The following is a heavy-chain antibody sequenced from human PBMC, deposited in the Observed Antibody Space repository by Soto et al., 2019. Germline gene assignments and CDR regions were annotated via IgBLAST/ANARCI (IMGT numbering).Heavy chain of an antibody. CDR3: AKGAYCTNGVCYQRNWFDP. Sequence: PGGSLRLSCAASGSTFSSYAMSWVRQAPGKGLEWVPAISGSGGSTYYADSVKGRFTISRDNSKNTLYLQMNSLRAEDTAVYYCAKGAYCTNGVCYQRNWFDPWGQGTLVTVSS. D-gene: IGHD2-8*01. V-gene: IGHV3-23*01. CDR2: ISGSGGST. CDR1: GSTFSSYA. J-gene: IGHJ5*02.